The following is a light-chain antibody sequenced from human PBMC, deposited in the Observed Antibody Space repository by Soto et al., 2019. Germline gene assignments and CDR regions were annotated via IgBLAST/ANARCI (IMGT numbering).Light chain of an antibody. CDR3: QQYNNWPPLT. CDR2: GAS. Sequence: EIVMTQSPATLSVSPGERATLSCRASQSVGSHLAWYQQRPGQAPRLLIYGASTRATGVPARFSGSGSGTVFTLTISSLQSEDFVLYYCQQYNNWPPLTFGPGTKVDIK. J-gene: IGKJ3*01. V-gene: IGKV3-15*01. CDR1: QSVGSH.